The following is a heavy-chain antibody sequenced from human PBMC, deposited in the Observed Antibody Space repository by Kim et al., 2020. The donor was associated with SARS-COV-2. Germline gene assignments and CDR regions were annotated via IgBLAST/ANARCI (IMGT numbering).Heavy chain of an antibody. CDR1: GFTFSSHG. D-gene: IGHD4-17*01. V-gene: IGHV3-33*01. CDR3: ARDGYGDLPTDY. J-gene: IGHJ4*02. Sequence: GGSLRLSCAASGFTFSSHGMHWVRQAPGKGLEWVAVIWYDGSNKYYADSVKGRFTISRDNSKNTLYLQMNSLRAEDTAVCYCARDGYGDLPTDYWGQGTLVTVSS. CDR2: IWYDGSNK.